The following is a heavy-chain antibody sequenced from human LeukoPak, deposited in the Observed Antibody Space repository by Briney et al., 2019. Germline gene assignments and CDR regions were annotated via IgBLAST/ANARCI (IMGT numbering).Heavy chain of an antibody. CDR1: GFTFSTYW. Sequence: GGSLRLSCVASGFTFSTYWMHWVRQAPGKGLEWVSRLDRDGTTTSYADSVYGRFTISRDNAKSTLYLQMRSLRAEDTAVYYCVRDTENIGYDAFEFWGHGTLVTLSS. D-gene: IGHD2/OR15-2a*01. CDR2: LDRDGTTT. CDR3: VRDTENIGYDAFEF. V-gene: IGHV3-74*01. J-gene: IGHJ5*01.